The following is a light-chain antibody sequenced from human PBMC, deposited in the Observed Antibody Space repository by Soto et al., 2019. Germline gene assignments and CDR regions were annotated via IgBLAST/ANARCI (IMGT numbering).Light chain of an antibody. CDR3: QQYETFSGT. J-gene: IGKJ1*01. V-gene: IGKV1-5*01. CDR1: QSIVSGW. Sequence: DIEMTESTSTLSSSGGNRVAIALLVSQSIVSGWLAWYQQKPGEAPKLLIYDASALPRGVPSRFSGSGSGTKFTLTIASLQPDDFATYYCQQYETFSGTFGPGTKVDIK. CDR2: DAS.